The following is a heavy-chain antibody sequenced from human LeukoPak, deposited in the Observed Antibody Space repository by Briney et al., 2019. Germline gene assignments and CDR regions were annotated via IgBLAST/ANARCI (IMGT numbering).Heavy chain of an antibody. CDR2: IISSSTTI. D-gene: IGHD3-9*01. CDR3: ARSFYYDTLTGYYFFDY. CDR1: GFTFSSYS. Sequence: GGSLRLSCVASGFTFSSYSINWVRQAPGKGLEWVSYIISSSTTIYYADSVKGQFTITRDNAKNSLYLQMNSLRAEDTAVYYCARSFYYDTLTGYYFFDYWGQGTLVTVSS. J-gene: IGHJ4*02. V-gene: IGHV3-48*04.